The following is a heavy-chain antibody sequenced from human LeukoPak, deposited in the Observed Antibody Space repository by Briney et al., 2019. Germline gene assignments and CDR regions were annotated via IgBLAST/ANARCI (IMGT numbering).Heavy chain of an antibody. Sequence: GGSLRLSCAASGFTFSSYMMNWVRQAPGKGLEWVSSINSGSTYTYYTESVKGRFTVSRDNAKNSLFLQMNSLRAEDTAIYYCARSLTTLTYEGYWGQGTLVTASS. CDR1: GFTFSSYM. J-gene: IGHJ4*02. V-gene: IGHV3-21*01. CDR2: INSGSTYT. D-gene: IGHD1-1*01. CDR3: ARSLTTLTYEGY.